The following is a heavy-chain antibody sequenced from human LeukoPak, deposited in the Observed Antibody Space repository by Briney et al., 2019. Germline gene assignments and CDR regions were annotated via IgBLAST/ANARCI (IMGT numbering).Heavy chain of an antibody. CDR2: INHSGST. D-gene: IGHD3-22*01. Sequence: SGTLSLTCAVYGGSFSGNYWSWSRQPPGKGLEWIGEINHSGSTNYNPSLKSRVTISVDTSKNQFSLKLSSVTAADTAVYYCARVDYYDSSGPFDYWGQGTLVTVSS. CDR3: ARVDYYDSSGPFDY. J-gene: IGHJ4*02. V-gene: IGHV4-34*01. CDR1: GGSFSGNY.